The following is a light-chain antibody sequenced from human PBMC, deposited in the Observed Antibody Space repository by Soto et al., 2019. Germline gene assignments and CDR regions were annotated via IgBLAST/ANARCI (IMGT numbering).Light chain of an antibody. Sequence: QSVLTQPASVSGSPGQSITISCTGTSSDVGGYNYVSWYQPHPGKAPKLMIYEVSNRPSGVSNRFSGSKSGNTAALTISGLQAEDEADYYCSSYTSSSTLYVCGTGTKLTVL. J-gene: IGLJ1*01. CDR2: EVS. V-gene: IGLV2-14*01. CDR1: SSDVGGYNY. CDR3: SSYTSSSTLYV.